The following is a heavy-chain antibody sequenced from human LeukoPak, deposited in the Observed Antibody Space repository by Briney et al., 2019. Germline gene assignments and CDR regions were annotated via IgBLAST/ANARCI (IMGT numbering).Heavy chain of an antibody. CDR3: ARALTYYDFWSGYPNFDY. Sequence: SETLSLXCTVSGYSISSGYFWGWIRQPPGKGLEWIGSVYHSGSTYYNPSLKSRVTISVDTSKNQFSLKLSSVTAADTAVYYCARALTYYDFWSGYPNFDYWGQGTLVTVSS. D-gene: IGHD3-3*01. CDR1: GYSISSGYF. CDR2: VYHSGST. V-gene: IGHV4-38-2*02. J-gene: IGHJ4*02.